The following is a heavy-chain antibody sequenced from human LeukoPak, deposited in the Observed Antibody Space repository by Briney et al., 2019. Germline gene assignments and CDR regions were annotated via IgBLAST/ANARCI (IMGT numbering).Heavy chain of an antibody. Sequence: SETLSLTCAVYGGSFSGYYWSWIRQPPGKGLEWIWEINHSGSTNYNPSLKSRVTISVDTSKNQFSLKLSSVTAADTAVYYCARTQTYSSGWDYFDYWGQGTLVTVSS. J-gene: IGHJ4*02. D-gene: IGHD6-19*01. V-gene: IGHV4-34*01. CDR3: ARTQTYSSGWDYFDY. CDR2: INHSGST. CDR1: GGSFSGYY.